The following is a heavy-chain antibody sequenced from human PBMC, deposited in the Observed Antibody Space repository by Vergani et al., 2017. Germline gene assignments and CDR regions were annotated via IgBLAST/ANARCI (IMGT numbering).Heavy chain of an antibody. CDR3: ARDFAHDDFWSGYYPGWFDP. CDR1: GFTFSSYW. V-gene: IGHV3-7*01. J-gene: IGHJ5*02. CDR2: IKQDGSEK. Sequence: EVQLVESGGGLVQPGGSLRLSCAASGFTFSSYWMSWVRQAPGKGLEWVANIKQDGSEKYYVDSVKGRFTISRDNAKNSLYLQMNSLRAEDTAVYYCARDFAHDDFWSGYYPGWFDPWGQGTLVTVSS. D-gene: IGHD3-3*01.